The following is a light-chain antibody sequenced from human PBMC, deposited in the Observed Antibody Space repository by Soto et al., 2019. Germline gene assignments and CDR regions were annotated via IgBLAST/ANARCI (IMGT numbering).Light chain of an antibody. J-gene: IGLJ1*01. CDR2: EIN. V-gene: IGLV2-8*02. CDR3: SSFAGSNNFPYV. Sequence: QAVVSQPASRSRSPGQAVTICCTWTGSDVGAYDYVSWYQQHPGKAPKLMIYEINKRPSGVPDRFSGSKSGNTASLTVSGLKAEDQADYYCSSFAGSNNFPYVFGTGTKVTVL. CDR1: GSDVGAYDY.